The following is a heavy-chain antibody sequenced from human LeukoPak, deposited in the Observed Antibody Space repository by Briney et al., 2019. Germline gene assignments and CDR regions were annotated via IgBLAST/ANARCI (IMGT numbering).Heavy chain of an antibody. CDR1: GFPFSDFW. CDR2: IKQDGREK. V-gene: IGHV3-7*01. Sequence: PGGSLRLSCAASGFPFSDFWMSWVRQAPWKGLEWVANIKQDGREKYYLDSVKGRFTISRDNAKNSLYLQVNSLRAEDTAVYYCARDKIGGPTLLDYWGQGTLVTVSS. CDR3: ARDKIGGPTLLDY. J-gene: IGHJ4*02. D-gene: IGHD3-16*01.